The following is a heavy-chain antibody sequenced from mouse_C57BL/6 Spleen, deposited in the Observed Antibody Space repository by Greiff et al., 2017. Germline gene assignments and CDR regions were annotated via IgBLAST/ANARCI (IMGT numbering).Heavy chain of an antibody. V-gene: IGHV5-4*01. Sequence: EVQVVESGGGLVKPGGSLKLSCAASGFTFSSYAMSWVRQTPEKRLEWVATISDGGSYTYYPDNVKGRFTISRDNAKNNLYLQMSHLKSEDTAMYYCARDNDYPAWFAYWGQGTLVTVSA. CDR2: ISDGGSYT. CDR1: GFTFSSYA. D-gene: IGHD2-4*01. J-gene: IGHJ3*01. CDR3: ARDNDYPAWFAY.